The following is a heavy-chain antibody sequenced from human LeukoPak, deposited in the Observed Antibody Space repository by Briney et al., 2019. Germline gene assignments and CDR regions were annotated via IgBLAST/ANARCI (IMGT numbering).Heavy chain of an antibody. D-gene: IGHD3-3*01. CDR3: ARGLPRNDFWSGFATYWFDP. J-gene: IGHJ5*02. CDR2: INHSGST. V-gene: IGHV4-34*01. Sequence: SETLSLTCAVYGGPFSGYYWSWIRQPPGKGLEWIGEINHSGSTNYNPSLRSRVTISLDRPKKQFSLKLSSVNVADTAVYYCARGLPRNDFWSGFATYWFDPWGPGTLVTVSS. CDR1: GGPFSGYY.